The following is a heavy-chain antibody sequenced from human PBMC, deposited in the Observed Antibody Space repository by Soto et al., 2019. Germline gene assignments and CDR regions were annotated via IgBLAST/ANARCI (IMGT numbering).Heavy chain of an antibody. CDR1: GFTFSSYA. CDR2: ISYDGSNK. J-gene: IGHJ6*03. CDR3: AKAYSSGSDYYYNMDV. D-gene: IGHD6-25*01. V-gene: IGHV3-30-3*01. Sequence: GGSLRLSCAASGFTFSSYAMHWVRQAPGKGLEWVAVISYDGSNKYYADFVKGRFTISRDNSKSTLYLHMNSLRAEDTAVYYCAKAYSSGSDYYYNMDVWGKGTTVTVSS.